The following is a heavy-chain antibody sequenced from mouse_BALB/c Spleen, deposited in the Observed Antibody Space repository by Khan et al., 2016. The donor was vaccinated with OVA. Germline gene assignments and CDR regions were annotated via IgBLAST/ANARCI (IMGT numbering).Heavy chain of an antibody. CDR3: ASRHYGISYGFDY. Sequence: VQLQQSGAELVRPGASVTLSCKASGYTFTDYEMHWVKQTPVHGLDWIGVIDPDTGFTAYNQMFKGTSKLTADKSFSTAYMELPGLTSDVSAFYYCASRHYGISYGFDYWGQGTPVTVSA. D-gene: IGHD1-1*01. CDR2: IDPDTGFT. CDR1: GYTFTDYE. J-gene: IGHJ3*01. V-gene: IGHV1-15*01.